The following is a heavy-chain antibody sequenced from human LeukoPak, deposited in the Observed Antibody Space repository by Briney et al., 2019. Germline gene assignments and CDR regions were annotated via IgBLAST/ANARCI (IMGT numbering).Heavy chain of an antibody. J-gene: IGHJ4*02. V-gene: IGHV3-30*04. CDR2: ISYDGSNK. D-gene: IGHD6-19*01. CDR3: AGDIEAVAGTYLFDY. CDR1: GFTFSSYA. Sequence: GRSLRLSCAASGFTFSSYAMHWVRQAPGKGLEWVAVISYDGSNKYYADSVKGRFTISRDNSKNTLYLQMNSLRAEDTAVYYCAGDIEAVAGTYLFDYWGLGTLVTVSS.